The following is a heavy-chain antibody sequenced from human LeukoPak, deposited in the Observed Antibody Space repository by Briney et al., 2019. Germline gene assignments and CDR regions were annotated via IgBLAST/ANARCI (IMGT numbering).Heavy chain of an antibody. CDR2: IYRDNDR. CDR3: AHRVFQGGYWDSGKFDY. Sequence: SGPTLVNPIQTLTLTCTFSGFSLITSGVGVGWIRQPPGKAPECLALIYRDNDRRYSPSLRSRLSITKDTSKNQVVLTLTSMDPLDTGTYYCAHRVFQGGYWDSGKFDYWGQGIPVTVSS. J-gene: IGHJ4*02. CDR1: GFSLITSGVG. V-gene: IGHV2-5*02. D-gene: IGHD3-10*01.